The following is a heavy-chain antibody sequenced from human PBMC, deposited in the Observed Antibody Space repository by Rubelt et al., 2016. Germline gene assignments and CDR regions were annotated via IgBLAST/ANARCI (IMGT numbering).Heavy chain of an antibody. V-gene: IGHV4-34*01. CDR3: ARYPRGGFSFDY. Sequence: QVQLQQWGAGLLKPSETLSLSCGVYGGSFSNYYWTWIRQPPGKGLEWIGDINKSGATNYNPSLKSRVTISVETSKNKFSLRLSSLTAAETAVYYCARYPRGGFSFDYWGQGIVVTVSS. CDR2: INKSGAT. CDR1: GGSFSNYY. J-gene: IGHJ4*02. D-gene: IGHD2-15*01.